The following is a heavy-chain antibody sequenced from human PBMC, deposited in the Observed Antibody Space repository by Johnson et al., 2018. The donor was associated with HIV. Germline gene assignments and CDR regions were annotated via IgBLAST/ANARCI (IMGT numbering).Heavy chain of an antibody. Sequence: VQLVESGGGVVQPGRSLRLSCAASGFTFSSYAMHWVRQAPGKGLEWVAVIWYDGSNKYYADSVKGRFTISRDNSKITLYLQMSSLRVEDTAVYYCAKGIYDFWGGYLLDAFDMWGQGTMVTVSS. D-gene: IGHD3-3*01. J-gene: IGHJ3*02. CDR2: IWYDGSNK. V-gene: IGHV3-33*06. CDR3: AKGIYDFWGGYLLDAFDM. CDR1: GFTFSSYA.